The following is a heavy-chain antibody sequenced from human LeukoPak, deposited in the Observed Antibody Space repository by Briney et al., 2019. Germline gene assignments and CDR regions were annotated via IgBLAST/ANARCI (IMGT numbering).Heavy chain of an antibody. Sequence: PGGSLRLSCAAPGFTFSSNWMHWVRQAPGKGLVWVSRINEDGSTTNYADSVKGRSTIFRDNAENTLYLQMNSLRAEDTAVYYCVRDLGGRSGHWGQGTLVTVSS. CDR1: GFTFSSNW. CDR3: VRDLGGRSGH. D-gene: IGHD1-26*01. J-gene: IGHJ4*02. CDR2: INEDGSTT. V-gene: IGHV3-74*01.